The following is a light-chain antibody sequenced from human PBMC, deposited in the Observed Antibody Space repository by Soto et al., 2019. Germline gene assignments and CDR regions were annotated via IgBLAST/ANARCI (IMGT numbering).Light chain of an antibody. CDR2: RNN. J-gene: IGLJ2*01. CDR1: SSNIGSNY. Sequence: QSVLTQPPSASGTPGQRVTISCSGSSSNIGSNYVFWYQHLPGTAPKLLIYRNNQRPSGVPDRFSGSKSGTSASLAISGRQSEDETDYYCAAWDDSLSGVVFGGGTKLTVL. CDR3: AAWDDSLSGVV. V-gene: IGLV1-47*01.